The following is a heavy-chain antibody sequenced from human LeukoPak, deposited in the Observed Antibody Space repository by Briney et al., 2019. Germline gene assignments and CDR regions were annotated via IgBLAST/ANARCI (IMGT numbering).Heavy chain of an antibody. CDR3: ARGPTIAVAGTRRDELDY. J-gene: IGHJ4*02. V-gene: IGHV3-33*01. Sequence: PGGSLRLSCAASGFTFSSYGMHWVRQAPGKGLEWVAVIWYDGSNKYYADSVKGRFTISRDNSKNTLYLQMNSLRAEDTAVYYCARGPTIAVAGTRRDELDYWGQGTLVTVSS. CDR2: IWYDGSNK. D-gene: IGHD6-19*01. CDR1: GFTFSSYG.